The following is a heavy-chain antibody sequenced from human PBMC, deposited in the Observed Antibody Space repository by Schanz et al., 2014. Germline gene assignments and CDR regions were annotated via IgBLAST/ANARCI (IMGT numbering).Heavy chain of an antibody. V-gene: IGHV1-69*04. CDR3: ARIIDGDYLY. CDR2: IIPPLRQT. J-gene: IGHJ4*02. Sequence: QVRLVQSGAEVKKPGSSVKVSCKSSGATFNSYAFGWVRQAPGQGFEWVGSIIPPLRQTRYAQKFEERGIILADPSTTTGYMDLASLTSDDTAVYFCARIIDGDYLYWGQGTLVTVSS. CDR1: GATFNSYA. D-gene: IGHD4-17*01.